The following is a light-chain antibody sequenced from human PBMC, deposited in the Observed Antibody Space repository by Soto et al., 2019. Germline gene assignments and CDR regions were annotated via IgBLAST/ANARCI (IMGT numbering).Light chain of an antibody. CDR1: QDINKW. CDR2: AAS. CDR3: QQASSFPHT. J-gene: IGKJ2*01. Sequence: DIQMTQSPSSVSAPVGDRVTISCRASQDINKWLAWYQQKPWKAPKLLISAASTLQSGVPSRFSGSVSGTEFTLTIQSLQPDDIATYYCQQASSFPHTFGQGNKLEIK. V-gene: IGKV1-12*01.